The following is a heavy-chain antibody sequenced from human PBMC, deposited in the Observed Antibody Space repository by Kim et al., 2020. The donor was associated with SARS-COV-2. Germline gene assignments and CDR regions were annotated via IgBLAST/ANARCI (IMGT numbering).Heavy chain of an antibody. J-gene: IGHJ4*02. D-gene: IGHD3-10*01. CDR3: AKDREELRGFFDF. V-gene: IGHV3-30*02. Sequence: YSESVKGRFTISRDNSKNTLFLQMDSLRAEDTAVYYCAKDREELRGFFDFWGQGALVTVSS.